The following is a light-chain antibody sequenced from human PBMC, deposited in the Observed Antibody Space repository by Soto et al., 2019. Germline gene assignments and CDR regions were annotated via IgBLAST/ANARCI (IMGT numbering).Light chain of an antibody. CDR3: QQRSNWPRT. CDR2: DAS. V-gene: IGKV3-11*01. Sequence: DIVLTQSPATLSLSPGERATLSCRASQSVSSYLAWYQQKPGQAPRLLIYDASNSATGIPARFSGSGSGTDFTLTISSLEPEDFAVYFCQQRSNWPRTFGQGTKLEIK. CDR1: QSVSSY. J-gene: IGKJ2*01.